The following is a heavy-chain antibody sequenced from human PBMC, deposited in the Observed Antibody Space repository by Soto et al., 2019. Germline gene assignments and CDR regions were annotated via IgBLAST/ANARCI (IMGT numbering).Heavy chain of an antibody. Sequence: GGSLRLSCAASVLPFKDYYMSCIRQAPGKGLEWVSYISSSGSTIYYADSVKGRFTISRDNAKNSLYLQMNSLRAEDTAVYYCARDFGYSSSWNPVPLYNWFDPWGQGTLVTVSS. J-gene: IGHJ5*02. D-gene: IGHD6-13*01. CDR3: ARDFGYSSSWNPVPLYNWFDP. V-gene: IGHV3-11*01. CDR1: VLPFKDYY. CDR2: ISSSGSTI.